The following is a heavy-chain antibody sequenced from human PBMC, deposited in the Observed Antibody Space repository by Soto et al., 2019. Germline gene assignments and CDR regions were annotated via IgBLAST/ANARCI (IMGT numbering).Heavy chain of an antibody. J-gene: IGHJ4*02. V-gene: IGHV3-21*01. CDR1: GFTFSSYS. D-gene: IGHD2-2*01. Sequence: EVQLVESGGGLVKPGGSLRLSCAASGFTFSSYSMNWVRQAPGKGLEWVSSISSSSSYIYYADSVKGRFTISRDNAKNSLYLQMNSLRAEDTAVYYCAPVPAASGGLYYFDYWGQGTLVTVSS. CDR2: ISSSSSYI. CDR3: APVPAASGGLYYFDY.